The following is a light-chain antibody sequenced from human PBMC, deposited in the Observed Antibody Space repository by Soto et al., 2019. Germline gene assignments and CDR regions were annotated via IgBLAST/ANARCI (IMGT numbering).Light chain of an antibody. CDR1: QSISDT. V-gene: IGKV3-20*01. CDR3: QQYGNLPLT. J-gene: IGKJ4*01. Sequence: EIVMTQSPATLSVSPGGRATLSCRASQSISDTLAWYQQKPGQAPRLLIYSASRRATGVPDRFSGSGSGTDYTLTISRLEPEDFAVYYCQQYGNLPLTFGGGTKVDI. CDR2: SAS.